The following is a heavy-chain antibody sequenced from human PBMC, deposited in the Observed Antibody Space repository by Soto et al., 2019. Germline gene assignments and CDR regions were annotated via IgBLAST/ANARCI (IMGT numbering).Heavy chain of an antibody. CDR2: ISFDGSNK. Sequence: QVQLVESGGGVVQPGRSLRLSCAASGFTFSSYAMHWVRQAPGKGLEWVAVISFDGSNKYYADSVKDRFTVYRDNSKNTMYGQMNSLRTEDTARYYCGSDRRFGNGYNLGFDHWGQGTLVTVSS. CDR1: GFTFSSYA. CDR3: GSDRRFGNGYNLGFDH. D-gene: IGHD5-12*01. V-gene: IGHV3-30-3*01. J-gene: IGHJ4*02.